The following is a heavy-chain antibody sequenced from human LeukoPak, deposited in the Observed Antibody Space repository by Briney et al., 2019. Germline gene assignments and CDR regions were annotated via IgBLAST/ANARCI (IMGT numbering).Heavy chain of an antibody. Sequence: ASVKVSCKVSGYTLTELSMHWVRQAPGKGLEWMGGFDPEDGETIYAQKFQGRVTMTEDTSTDTAYMELSSLRSEDTAVYYCATGEGYSSRLSLDYWGQGTLVPVSS. CDR3: ATGEGYSSRLSLDY. V-gene: IGHV1-24*01. CDR2: FDPEDGET. D-gene: IGHD6-13*01. CDR1: GYTLTELS. J-gene: IGHJ4*02.